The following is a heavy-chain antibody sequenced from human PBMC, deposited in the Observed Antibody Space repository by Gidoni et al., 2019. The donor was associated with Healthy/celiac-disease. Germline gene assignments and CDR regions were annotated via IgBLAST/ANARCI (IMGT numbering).Heavy chain of an antibody. CDR1: GYTFTSYA. V-gene: IGHV1-3*01. CDR2: INAGNGNT. D-gene: IGHD3-3*01. J-gene: IGHJ4*02. CDR3: ARAATLRFLEWLGY. Sequence: QVQLVQSGAEVKKPGASVQASCKASGYTFTSYAMHWVRQAPGQRIEWRGWINAGNGNTKYSQKFQGRVTITRDTSASTAYMELSSLRSEDTAVYYCARAATLRFLEWLGYWGQGTLVTVSS.